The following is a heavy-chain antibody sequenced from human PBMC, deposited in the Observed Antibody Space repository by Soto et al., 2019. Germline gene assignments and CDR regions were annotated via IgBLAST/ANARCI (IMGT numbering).Heavy chain of an antibody. CDR2: IYPGDSDT. CDR3: ARRGCSSSSCYSPLHDAFDI. J-gene: IGHJ3*02. D-gene: IGHD2-2*02. Sequence: ESLKISFKGSGYSFTNYWIGWVRQMPGKGLEWMGIIYPGDSDTRYSPSFQGQVTISADKSIRTAYLQWSSLKASDTAMYYCARRGCSSSSCYSPLHDAFDIWGQGTLVTASS. CDR1: GYSFTNYW. V-gene: IGHV5-51*01.